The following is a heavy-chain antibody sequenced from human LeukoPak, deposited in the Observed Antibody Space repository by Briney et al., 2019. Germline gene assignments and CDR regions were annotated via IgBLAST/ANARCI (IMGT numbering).Heavy chain of an antibody. J-gene: IGHJ4*02. V-gene: IGHV7-4-1*02. CDR2: INTNTGNP. CDR3: ARAVGYCSDTACYLDY. Sequence: ASVKVSCKASGGTFSSYAISWVRQAPGQGLEWMGWINTNTGNPTYAQGFTGRFVFSLDTSVSTAYLQISSLKAEDTAIYYCARAVGYCSDTACYLDYWGQGTLVTVSS. D-gene: IGHD2-15*01. CDR1: GGTFSSYA.